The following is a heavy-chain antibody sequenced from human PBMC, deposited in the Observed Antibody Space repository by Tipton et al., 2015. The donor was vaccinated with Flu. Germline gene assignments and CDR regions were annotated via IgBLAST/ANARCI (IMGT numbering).Heavy chain of an antibody. V-gene: IGHV4-30-2*01. CDR2: ISHTGT. Sequence: TLSLTCTVSGGSISSYYWTWIRQPPGKGLEWIGSISHTGTYYKPSLRTRAAISADRSKNQFSLELTSVTAADTAVYYCARESPPDYWGQGILVTVSS. CDR3: ARESPPDY. J-gene: IGHJ4*02. CDR1: GGSISSYY.